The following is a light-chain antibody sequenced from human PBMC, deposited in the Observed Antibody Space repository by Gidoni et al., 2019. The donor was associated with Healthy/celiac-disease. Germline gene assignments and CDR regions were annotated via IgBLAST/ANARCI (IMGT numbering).Light chain of an antibody. J-gene: IGKJ4*01. Sequence: DIQMTQSPSSLSASVGDNVTITCQASHAISNYLNWYQQKPGKAPKLLIYDASNLETGVPSRFSGSGSGTDFTFTISSLQPEDIATYYCQQYDNLPLTFGGGTKVEIK. CDR1: HAISNY. CDR3: QQYDNLPLT. CDR2: DAS. V-gene: IGKV1-33*01.